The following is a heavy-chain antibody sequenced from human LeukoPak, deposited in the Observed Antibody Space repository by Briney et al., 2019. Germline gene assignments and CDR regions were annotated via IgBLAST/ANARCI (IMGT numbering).Heavy chain of an antibody. D-gene: IGHD3-10*01. CDR1: GFTFSSYG. V-gene: IGHV3-30*18. CDR3: AKDRGPATMVRGVTQVSYGMDV. Sequence: PGGPLRLSCAASGFTFSSYGMHWVRQAPGKGLEGVAVISYDGSNKYYGDSVKGRFTISRDNSKNTLYLQMNSLRAEDTAVYYCAKDRGPATMVRGVTQVSYGMDVWGKGTTVTVSS. CDR2: ISYDGSNK. J-gene: IGHJ6*04.